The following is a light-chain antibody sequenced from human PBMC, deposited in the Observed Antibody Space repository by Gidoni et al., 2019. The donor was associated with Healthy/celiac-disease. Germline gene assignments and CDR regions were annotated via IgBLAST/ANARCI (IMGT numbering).Light chain of an antibody. Sequence: DIQMTQSPSSLSASVGDRVTITCRASQSISSDLHWYQQNPGKAPKLLIYAASSLQSGVPSRFSGSGSGTDFTLTISSLQPEDFATYYCQQSYSTSWTFGQGTKVEIK. J-gene: IGKJ1*01. CDR1: QSISSD. V-gene: IGKV1-39*01. CDR3: QQSYSTSWT. CDR2: AAS.